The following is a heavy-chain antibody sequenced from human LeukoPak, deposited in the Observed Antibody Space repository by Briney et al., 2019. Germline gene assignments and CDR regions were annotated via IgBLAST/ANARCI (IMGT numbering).Heavy chain of an antibody. D-gene: IGHD3-22*01. CDR2: INHSGST. J-gene: IGHJ6*02. CDR3: ARGLDYYDSSGNRYYGMDV. V-gene: IGHV4-34*01. CDR1: GFTFSSYA. Sequence: GSLRLSCAASGFTFSSYAMSWVRQPPGKGLEWIGEINHSGSTNYNPSLKSRVTISVDTSKNQFSLKLSSVTAADTAVYYCARGLDYYDSSGNRYYGMDVWGQGTTVTVSS.